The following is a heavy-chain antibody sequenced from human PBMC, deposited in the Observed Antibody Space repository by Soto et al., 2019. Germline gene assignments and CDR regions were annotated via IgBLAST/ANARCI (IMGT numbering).Heavy chain of an antibody. CDR1: GFTFSSYG. CDR3: AKFASGSNPGDY. J-gene: IGHJ4*02. Sequence: GGSLRLSCAASGFTFSSYGMHWVRQAPGKGLEWVAVISYDGSNKYYADSVKGRFTISRDNSKNTLYLQMNSLRAEDTAVYYCAKFASGSNPGDYWGQGTLVTVSS. D-gene: IGHD3-10*01. CDR2: ISYDGSNK. V-gene: IGHV3-30*18.